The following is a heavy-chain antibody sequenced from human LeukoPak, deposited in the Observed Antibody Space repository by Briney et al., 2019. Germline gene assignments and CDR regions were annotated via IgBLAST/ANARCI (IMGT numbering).Heavy chain of an antibody. CDR3: ARGAFWSGYYSGSDN. CDR1: GYTFTNYD. CDR2: MNPASGNT. D-gene: IGHD3-3*01. Sequence: ASVKVSCKASGYTFTNYDINWVRQAPGQGLEWMGWMNPASGNTGYAQKLQSRVTITRNTSISTAYMELSSLRSEDTAVYFCARGAFWSGYYSGSDNWGQGTLVTVSS. V-gene: IGHV1-8*01. J-gene: IGHJ4*02.